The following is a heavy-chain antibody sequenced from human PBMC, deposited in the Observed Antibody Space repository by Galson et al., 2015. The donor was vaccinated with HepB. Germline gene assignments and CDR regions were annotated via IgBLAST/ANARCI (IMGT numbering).Heavy chain of an antibody. Sequence: SVKVSCKASGGTFITYGITWVRQAPGQGLEWMGGIITILGTANYAQKFQGRVTITADKSTSTVYMELSSLRSEDTAVYYCARSLALTLDYWGQGTLVTVSS. CDR2: IITILGTA. D-gene: IGHD4/OR15-4a*01. V-gene: IGHV1-69*10. J-gene: IGHJ4*02. CDR1: GGTFITYG. CDR3: ARSLALTLDY.